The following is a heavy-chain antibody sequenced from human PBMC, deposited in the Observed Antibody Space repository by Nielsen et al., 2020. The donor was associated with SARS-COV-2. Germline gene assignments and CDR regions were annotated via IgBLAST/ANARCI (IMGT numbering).Heavy chain of an antibody. CDR2: IYYSGNT. CDR1: GGSITTYY. CDR3: ARDDDNWGSLAY. Sequence: SETLSLTCAVSGGSITTYYWHWIRQSPGKGLEWIGYIYYSGNTNYNPSLKSRLTISVDTSKNQFSLKLSSVTAADTAVYYCARDDDNWGSLAYWGQGTLVTVSS. V-gene: IGHV4-59*13. J-gene: IGHJ4*02. D-gene: IGHD7-27*01.